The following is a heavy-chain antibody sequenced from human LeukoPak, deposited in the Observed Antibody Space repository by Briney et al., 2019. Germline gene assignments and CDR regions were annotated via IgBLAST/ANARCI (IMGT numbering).Heavy chain of an antibody. Sequence: ASVKVSCKASGYTFTSYAMNWVRQAPGQGLEWMGWINTNTGNPTYAQSFTGRFVFSLDTSVSTAYLQISSLKAEDTAVYYCARDLERPMVVAATIGIVDIWGQGTMVTVSS. CDR3: ARDLERPMVVAATIGIVDI. D-gene: IGHD2-15*01. J-gene: IGHJ3*02. CDR1: GYTFTSYA. CDR2: INTNTGNP. V-gene: IGHV7-4-1*02.